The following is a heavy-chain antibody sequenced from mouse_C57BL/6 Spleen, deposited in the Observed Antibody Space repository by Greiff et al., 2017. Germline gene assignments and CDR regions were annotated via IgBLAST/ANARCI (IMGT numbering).Heavy chain of an antibody. CDR1: GFTFSSYA. CDR2: ISSGGDYI. D-gene: IGHD2-4*01. CDR3: TRDLGYDYDAMDY. J-gene: IGHJ4*01. Sequence: EVNLVESGEGLVKPGGSLKLSCAASGFTFSSYAMSWVRQTPEKRLEWVAYISSGGDYIYYADTVKGRFTISRDNARNTLYLQMSSLKSEDTAMYYCTRDLGYDYDAMDYWGQGTSVTVSS. V-gene: IGHV5-9-1*02.